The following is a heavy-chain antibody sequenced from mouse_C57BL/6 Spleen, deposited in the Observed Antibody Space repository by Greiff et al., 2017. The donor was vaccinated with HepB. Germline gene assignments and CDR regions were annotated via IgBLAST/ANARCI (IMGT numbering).Heavy chain of an antibody. D-gene: IGHD3-2*02. CDR1: GYTFTSYW. J-gene: IGHJ2*01. V-gene: IGHV1-50*01. CDR2: IDPSDSYT. CDR3: ASGRAAQAPGFFDY. Sequence: QVQLKQPGAELVKPGASVKLSCKASGYTFTSYWMQWVKQRPGQGLEWIGEIDPSDSYTNYNQKFKGKATLTVDTSSSTAYMQLSSLTSEDSAVYYCASGRAAQAPGFFDYWGQGTTLTVSS.